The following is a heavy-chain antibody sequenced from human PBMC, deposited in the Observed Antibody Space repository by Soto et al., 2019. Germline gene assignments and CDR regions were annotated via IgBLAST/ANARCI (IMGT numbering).Heavy chain of an antibody. CDR1: GFTFNYYS. D-gene: IGHD3-10*01. Sequence: GGSLRLSCAASGFTFNYYSMYWVRQAPGKGLEWVSSINSGSRYIYYADSVKGRFTISRDNAKNSLYLQMNSLRVEDTAVYYCARPYGSGSGSYFYYYMDVWGKGTSVTVSS. CDR3: ARPYGSGSGSYFYYYMDV. CDR2: INSGSRYI. V-gene: IGHV3-21*01. J-gene: IGHJ6*03.